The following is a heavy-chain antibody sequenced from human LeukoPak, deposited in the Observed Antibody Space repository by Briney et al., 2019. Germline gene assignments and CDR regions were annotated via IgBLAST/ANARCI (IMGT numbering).Heavy chain of an antibody. CDR3: ARMADSGYDWEGY. J-gene: IGHJ4*02. CDR2: ISYDGSNK. CDR1: GFTFSSYA. Sequence: PGGSLRLSCAASGFTFSSYAMHWVRQAPGKGLEWVAVISYDGSNKYYADSVKGRFTISRDNSKNTLYLQMNSLRAEDTAVYYCARMADSGYDWEGYWGQGTLVTVSS. V-gene: IGHV3-30-3*01. D-gene: IGHD5-12*01.